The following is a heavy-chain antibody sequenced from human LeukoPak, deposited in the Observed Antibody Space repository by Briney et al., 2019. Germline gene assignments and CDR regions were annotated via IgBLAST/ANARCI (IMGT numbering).Heavy chain of an antibody. CDR1: GDSINNYY. CDR2: IYYSGNT. CDR3: ARRSSGWYYFDY. J-gene: IGHJ4*02. V-gene: IGHV4-59*08. Sequence: PSETLSLTCTVSGDSINNYYWSWIRQPPGKGLEGIGNIYYSGNTNFNPSLKSRVTMSVDTSNNQFSLKLSSVTAADTAVYYCARRSSGWYYFDYWGQGTLVTAFS. D-gene: IGHD6-19*01.